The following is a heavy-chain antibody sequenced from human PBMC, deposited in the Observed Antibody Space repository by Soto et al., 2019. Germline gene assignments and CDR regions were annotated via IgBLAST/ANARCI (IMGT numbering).Heavy chain of an antibody. CDR2: IIPIFGTA. J-gene: IGHJ4*02. D-gene: IGHD2-15*01. Sequence: QVQLVQSGAEVKKPGSSVKVSCKASGGTFSSYAISWVRQAPGQGLEWMGGIIPIFGTANYAQKFQGRVTMTRDTSISTAYMELSRLRSDDTAVYYCARAGGYCSGGSCYSLLYGQYWGQGTLVTVSS. V-gene: IGHV1-69*06. CDR1: GGTFSSYA. CDR3: ARAGGYCSGGSCYSLLYGQY.